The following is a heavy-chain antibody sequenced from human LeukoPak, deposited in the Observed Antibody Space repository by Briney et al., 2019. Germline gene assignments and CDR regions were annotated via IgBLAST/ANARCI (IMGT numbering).Heavy chain of an antibody. CDR3: ARGGMTTVTSYFQH. CDR2: IYTSGST. J-gene: IGHJ1*01. V-gene: IGHV4-61*02. CDR1: GGSISSGSYY. D-gene: IGHD4-17*01. Sequence: PSETLSLTCTVSGGSISSGSYYWSWIRQPAGKGLEWIGRIYTSGSTNYNPSLKSRVTISVDTSKNQFSLKVSSVTAADTAVYYCARGGMTTVTSYFQHWGQGTLVTVSS.